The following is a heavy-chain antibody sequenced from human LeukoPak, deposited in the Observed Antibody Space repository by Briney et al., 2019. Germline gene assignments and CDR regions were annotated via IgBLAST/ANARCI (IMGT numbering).Heavy chain of an antibody. CDR3: ARPVHRYSSGWPPDY. V-gene: IGHV3-30*04. D-gene: IGHD6-19*01. CDR2: ISYDGSNK. CDR1: GFTFSSYA. J-gene: IGHJ4*02. Sequence: GGSLRLSCAASGFTFSSYAMHWVRQASGKGLEWVAVISYDGSNKYYADSVKGRFTISRDNSKNTLYLQMNSLRAEDTAVYYCARPVHRYSSGWPPDYWGQGTLVTVSS.